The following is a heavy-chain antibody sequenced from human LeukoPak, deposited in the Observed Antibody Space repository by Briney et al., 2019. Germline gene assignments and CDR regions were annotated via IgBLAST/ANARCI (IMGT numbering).Heavy chain of an antibody. CDR3: ARTYNYDIWALDY. J-gene: IGHJ4*02. V-gene: IGHV3-30*04. Sequence: GRSLRLSCAASGFTFSSYAMHWVRQAPGKGLEWVAVISYDGSNKYYADSVKGRFTISRDNSKNTLYLQMNSLRAEDTAVYYCARTYNYDIWALDYWGQGTLVTVSS. D-gene: IGHD3-9*01. CDR2: ISYDGSNK. CDR1: GFTFSSYA.